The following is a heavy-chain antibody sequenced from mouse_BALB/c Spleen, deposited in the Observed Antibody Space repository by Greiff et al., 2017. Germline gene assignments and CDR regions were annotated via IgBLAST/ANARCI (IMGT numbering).Heavy chain of an antibody. CDR2: INPSTGYT. CDR1: GYTFTSYW. J-gene: IGHJ4*01. CDR3: ARGGWLPSMDY. Sequence: QVQLQQSGAELAKPGASVKMSCKASGYTFTSYWMHWVKQRPGQGLEWIGYINPSTGYTEYNQKFKDKATLTADKSSSTAYMQLSSLTSEDSAVYYCARGGWLPSMDYWGQGTSVTVSS. V-gene: IGHV1-7*01. D-gene: IGHD2-3*01.